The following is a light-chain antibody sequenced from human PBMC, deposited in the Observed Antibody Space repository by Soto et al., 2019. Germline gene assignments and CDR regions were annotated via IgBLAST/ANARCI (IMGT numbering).Light chain of an antibody. CDR1: SSNIGRNT. CDR3: GAWDDSLTGVL. V-gene: IGLV1-44*01. J-gene: IGLJ2*01. CDR2: SDN. Sequence: QPVLTQPPSASGTPGQKVTISCSGSSSNIGRNTVNWYQQVPGTAPKLLMYSDNQRPSGVPDRFSGSRSGTSVSLAISGLQSEDEADYYCGAWDDSLTGVLFGGGTKLTVL.